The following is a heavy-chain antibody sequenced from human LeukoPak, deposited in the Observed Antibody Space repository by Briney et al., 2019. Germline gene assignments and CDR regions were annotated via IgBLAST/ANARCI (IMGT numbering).Heavy chain of an antibody. J-gene: IGHJ4*02. D-gene: IGHD3-22*01. CDR2: IYHSGST. CDR1: GGSISSSNW. Sequence: PSETLSLTCAVSGGSISSSNWWSWVRQPPGKGLEWIGEIYHSGSTNYNPSLKSRATISVDKSKNQFSLKLSSVTAADTAVYYCARAHDYYYDSSGYLDYWGQGTLVTVSS. CDR3: ARAHDYYYDSSGYLDY. V-gene: IGHV4-4*02.